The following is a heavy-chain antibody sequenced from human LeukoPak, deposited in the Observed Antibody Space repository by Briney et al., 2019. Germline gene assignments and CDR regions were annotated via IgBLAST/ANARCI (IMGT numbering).Heavy chain of an antibody. Sequence: SETLSLTCTVSGGSISSYYWSWIRQPAGKGLEWLGRIYTSGSTNYNPSLKSRVTMSVDTSKNQFSLKLSSVTAADTAVYYCARTILGYCSSTSCYKVNYYYGMDVWGQGTTVTVSS. V-gene: IGHV4-4*07. CDR3: ARTILGYCSSTSCYKVNYYYGMDV. J-gene: IGHJ6*02. CDR2: IYTSGST. D-gene: IGHD2-2*02. CDR1: GGSISSYY.